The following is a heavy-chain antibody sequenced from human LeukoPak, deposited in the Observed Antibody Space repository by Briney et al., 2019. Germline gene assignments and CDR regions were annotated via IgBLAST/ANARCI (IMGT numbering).Heavy chain of an antibody. Sequence: SGTLSLTCGVSGVSISGTNWWSWVRQPPGQGLEWIGEISLAGQTNYNPSLNGRVTMSLDKSSNQLSLHLTSVTAADTATYFCSRESGPFCPFGYWGQGTLVIVSS. CDR2: ISLAGQT. CDR1: GVSISGTNW. J-gene: IGHJ4*02. V-gene: IGHV4-4*02. D-gene: IGHD1-26*01. CDR3: SRESGPFCPFGY.